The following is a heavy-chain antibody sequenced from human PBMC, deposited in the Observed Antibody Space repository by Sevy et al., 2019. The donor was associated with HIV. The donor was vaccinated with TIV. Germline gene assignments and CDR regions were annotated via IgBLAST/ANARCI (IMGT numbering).Heavy chain of an antibody. Sequence: GGSLRLSCAASGFTFSSYGMSWVRQAPGKGLEWVSVISDSGNTYYAESVMGRLTMSGDNSRKTLYLQMKSLRAEETAVYYCAKCLAALPGYYYGVDVWGQGTTVTVSS. V-gene: IGHV3-23*01. CDR3: AKCLAALPGYYYGVDV. D-gene: IGHD6-6*01. CDR1: GFTFSSYG. J-gene: IGHJ6*02. CDR2: ISDSGNT.